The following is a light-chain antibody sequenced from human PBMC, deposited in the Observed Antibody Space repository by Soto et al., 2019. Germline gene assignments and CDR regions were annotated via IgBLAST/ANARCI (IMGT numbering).Light chain of an antibody. J-gene: IGKJ4*01. CDR1: QRVSSY. Sequence: IVLTQSPATLSLSPGERATLSCRASQRVSSYLAWYQQRPGQAPRLLIYDGSSRATGIPARFSGSGFGTDFTLTIASLEPKDFAVYYCQQRSNWPLTFGGGTKVDIK. V-gene: IGKV3-11*01. CDR2: DGS. CDR3: QQRSNWPLT.